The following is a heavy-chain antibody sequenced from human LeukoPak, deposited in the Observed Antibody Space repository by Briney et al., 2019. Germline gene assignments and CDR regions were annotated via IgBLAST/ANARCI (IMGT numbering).Heavy chain of an antibody. CDR2: INPDSGDT. CDR1: GYSITGYY. Sequence: ASVKVSCKASGYSITGYYMHWVRQAPGQGLEWMGWINPDSGDTKYAQKFQGRVTMTRDTSISTAYMEVSRLRFDDTAVYYCARDLHSSSEGYFDYWGQGTLVTVSS. J-gene: IGHJ4*02. V-gene: IGHV1-2*02. CDR3: ARDLHSSSEGYFDY. D-gene: IGHD6-13*01.